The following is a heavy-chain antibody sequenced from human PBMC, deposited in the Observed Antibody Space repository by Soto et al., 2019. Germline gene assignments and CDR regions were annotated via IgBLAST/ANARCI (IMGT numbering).Heavy chain of an antibody. Sequence: GGSLRLSCAASGFTFSSYAMSWVRQAPGKGLEWVSAISGSGGSTYYADSVEGRFTISRDNSKNTLYLQMNSLRAEDTAVYYCAKAHDSSGYYYWYFDLWGRGTLVTVSS. D-gene: IGHD3-22*01. CDR2: ISGSGGST. V-gene: IGHV3-23*01. J-gene: IGHJ2*01. CDR1: GFTFSSYA. CDR3: AKAHDSSGYYYWYFDL.